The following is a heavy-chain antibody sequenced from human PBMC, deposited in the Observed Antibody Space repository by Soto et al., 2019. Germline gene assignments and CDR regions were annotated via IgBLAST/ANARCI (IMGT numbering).Heavy chain of an antibody. CDR2: ISSTTNYI. Sequence: GGSLRLSCAASGFTFTRYSMNWVRQSPGKGLEWVSSISSTTNYIYYGDSMKGRFTISRDNAKNSLYLEMNSLRAEDTAVYYCARESEDLTSNFDYWGQGTLVTVS. V-gene: IGHV3-21*06. CDR3: ARESEDLTSNFDY. J-gene: IGHJ4*02. CDR1: GFTFTRYS.